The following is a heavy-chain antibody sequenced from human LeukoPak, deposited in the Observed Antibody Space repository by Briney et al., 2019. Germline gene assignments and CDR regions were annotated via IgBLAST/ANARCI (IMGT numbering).Heavy chain of an antibody. CDR3: ATCVNEADDGFDF. D-gene: IGHD2-21*01. CDR2: LRQGGSEK. J-gene: IGHJ3*01. CDR1: GFTFSTFW. V-gene: IGHV3-7*01. Sequence: PGGSLRLSCAASGFTFSTFWMSWVRQAPGKGLEFVASLRQGGSEKYIVDSMKGRFTISGDIAKNSLYLEINGLRVEDTAVYYCATCVNEADDGFDFWGQGTMVTVSS.